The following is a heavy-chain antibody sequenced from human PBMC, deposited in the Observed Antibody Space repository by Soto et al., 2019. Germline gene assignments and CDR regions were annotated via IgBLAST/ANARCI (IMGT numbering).Heavy chain of an antibody. CDR3: ARVAHYYDSSGYPNY. Sequence: GASVKVSCKASGYTFTSYAMHWVRQAPVQRLEWMGWINVGNNNTKYSQKFQGRVTITRDTSASTAYMELSSLRSEDTAVYYCARVAHYYDSSGYPNYWGQGTLVTVSS. CDR1: GYTFTSYA. CDR2: INVGNNNT. D-gene: IGHD3-22*01. J-gene: IGHJ4*02. V-gene: IGHV1-3*01.